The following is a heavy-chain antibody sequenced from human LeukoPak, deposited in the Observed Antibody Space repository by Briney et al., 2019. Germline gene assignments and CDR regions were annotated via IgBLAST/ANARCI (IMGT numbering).Heavy chain of an antibody. V-gene: IGHV4-38-2*02. Sequence: PSETLSLTCTVSGYSISSGYYWGWIRQPPGRGLEWIGSIYHSGSTYYNPSLKSRVTISVDTSKNQFSLKLSSVTAADTAVYYCARPADVDIVAYDAFDIWGQGTMVTVSS. D-gene: IGHD5-12*01. J-gene: IGHJ3*02. CDR1: GYSISSGYY. CDR2: IYHSGST. CDR3: ARPADVDIVAYDAFDI.